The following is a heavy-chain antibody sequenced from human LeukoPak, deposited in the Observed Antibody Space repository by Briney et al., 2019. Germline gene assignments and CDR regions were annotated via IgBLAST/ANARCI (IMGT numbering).Heavy chain of an antibody. J-gene: IGHJ2*01. Sequence: GASVKVSCKAFGYTFTAYSMHWVRQAPGQGLEWMGWINPNSGGTNYAQKFQGRVTMTRDTSISTAYMELSRLRSDDTAVYYCTRALTTVATWMYLWGRGTLVTVSS. CDR3: TRALTTVATWMYL. D-gene: IGHD4-17*01. V-gene: IGHV1-2*02. CDR1: GYTFTAYS. CDR2: INPNSGGT.